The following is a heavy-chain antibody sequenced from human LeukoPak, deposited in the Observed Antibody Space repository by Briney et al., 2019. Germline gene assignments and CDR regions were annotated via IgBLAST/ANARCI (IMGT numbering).Heavy chain of an antibody. J-gene: IGHJ4*02. D-gene: IGHD3-22*01. CDR2: IYTSGST. V-gene: IGHV4-61*02. Sequence: SETLSLTCTVSGGSISSGSYYWSWIRQPAGKGLEWIGRIYTSGSTNYNPSLKSRVTMSVDTSKNQFSLKLSSVTAADTAVYYCARVNYYDSSGLDYWGQGTLVTVSS. CDR3: ARVNYYDSSGLDY. CDR1: GGSISSGSYY.